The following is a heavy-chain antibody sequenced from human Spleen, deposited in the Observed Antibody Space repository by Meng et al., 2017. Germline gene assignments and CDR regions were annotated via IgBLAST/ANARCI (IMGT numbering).Heavy chain of an antibody. V-gene: IGHV4-31*03. CDR2: IYYSGST. J-gene: IGHJ4*02. D-gene: IGHD1-1*01. CDR1: RGSVSTGTYY. Sequence: VHLQASGPELVKPSQTLSLTCTVSRGSVSTGTYYWGWIRQPPGKGLEWIGYIYYSGSTYYNPSLKSRVFISLDTSQNQFSLNLNSVTAADTAVYYCARGGRTGGDFAYWGQGTLVTVSS. CDR3: ARGGRTGGDFAY.